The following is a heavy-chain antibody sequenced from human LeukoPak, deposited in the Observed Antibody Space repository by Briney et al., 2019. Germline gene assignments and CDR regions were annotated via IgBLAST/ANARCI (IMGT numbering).Heavy chain of an antibody. Sequence: SETLSLTCTVSGGSISNGDYYWSWIRQPPGKGLGWIGYIHYSGSTYFNPSLKSRATISVDTSKNQFSPKLSSVTAADTAVYYCARVLNQRLFALHYYYMDVWGKGTTVTVSS. V-gene: IGHV4-30-4*08. CDR1: GGSISNGDYY. D-gene: IGHD6-25*01. CDR3: ARVLNQRLFALHYYYMDV. J-gene: IGHJ6*03. CDR2: IHYSGST.